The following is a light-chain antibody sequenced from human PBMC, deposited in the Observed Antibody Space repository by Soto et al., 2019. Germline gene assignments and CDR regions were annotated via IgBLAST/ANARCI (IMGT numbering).Light chain of an antibody. CDR1: QSVSNF. V-gene: IGKV3-20*01. CDR3: QQYGSSPRT. CDR2: GAS. Sequence: EIVLTQSPATLSLSPVERATLTCRASQSVSNFLAWYQQKPGQAPRLLIYGASSRATGIPDRFSGSGSGTDFTLSISRLEPEDFAVYYCQQYGSSPRTFGQGTKVDIK. J-gene: IGKJ1*01.